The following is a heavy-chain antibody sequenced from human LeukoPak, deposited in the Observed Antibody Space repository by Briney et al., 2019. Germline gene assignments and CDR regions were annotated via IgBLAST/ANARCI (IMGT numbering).Heavy chain of an antibody. V-gene: IGHV3-21*04. Sequence: PGGSLRLSCAASGFTFSSYSMNWVRQAPGKGLEWVSSISSSSSYIKYADSVKGRFTISRDNAKNSLYLQMNSLRAEDTAVYYCARSGERWLFNYWGQGTLVTVSS. CDR2: ISSSSSYI. D-gene: IGHD6-19*01. CDR1: GFTFSSYS. J-gene: IGHJ4*02. CDR3: ARSGERWLFNY.